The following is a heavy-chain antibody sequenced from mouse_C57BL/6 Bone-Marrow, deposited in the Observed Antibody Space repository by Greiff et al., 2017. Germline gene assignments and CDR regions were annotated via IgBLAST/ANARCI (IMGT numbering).Heavy chain of an antibody. CDR3: ARGITTVEAWFAY. CDR2: ISSGGSNI. Sequence: EVQVVESGGGLVKPGGSLKLSCAASGFTFSDYGMHWVRQAPEKGLEWVAYISSGGSNIYYADTVKGRFTISRDNAKNTLFLQMTSLRSEDTAMYYCARGITTVEAWFAYWGQGTLATVSA. CDR1: GFTFSDYG. V-gene: IGHV5-17*01. D-gene: IGHD1-1*01. J-gene: IGHJ3*01.